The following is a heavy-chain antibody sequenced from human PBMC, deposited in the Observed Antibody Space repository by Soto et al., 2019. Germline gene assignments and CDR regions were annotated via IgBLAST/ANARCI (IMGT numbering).Heavy chain of an antibody. V-gene: IGHV3-9*01. Sequence: GGSLRLSCAASGFTFDDYAMHWVRRAPGKGLEWVSGISWNSGSIGYADSVKGRFTISRDNAKNSLYLQMNSLRAEDTALYYCAKETTIFGVVILFGGAFDIWGQGTMVTVSS. CDR2: ISWNSGSI. CDR1: GFTFDDYA. CDR3: AKETTIFGVVILFGGAFDI. J-gene: IGHJ3*02. D-gene: IGHD3-3*01.